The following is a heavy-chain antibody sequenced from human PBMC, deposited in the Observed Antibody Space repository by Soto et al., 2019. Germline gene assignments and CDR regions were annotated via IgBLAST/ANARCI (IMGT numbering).Heavy chain of an antibody. D-gene: IGHD3-10*01. CDR1: GGPTSSTTYY. Sequence: SETLSLTCTVSGGPTSSTTYYWGWIRQPPGKGLEWIGSVYYSGKTYYNPSLKSRAIISVDTSKNQFSLRLTSVTAADTAVYYCTRSPPDYYGSSEPDFWGQGTLVTVSS. CDR3: TRSPPDYYGSSEPDF. CDR2: VYYSGKT. V-gene: IGHV4-39*01. J-gene: IGHJ4*02.